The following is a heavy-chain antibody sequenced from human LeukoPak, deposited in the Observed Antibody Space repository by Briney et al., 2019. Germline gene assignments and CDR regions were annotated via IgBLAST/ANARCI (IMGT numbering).Heavy chain of an antibody. D-gene: IGHD3-10*01. Sequence: GGSLRLSCAASGFTFSEYWMSWVRQAPGKGLEWVANIKLNGSVNYNVNSVKGRFTISRDNAQKSLYLHMNSLRAEDTAVYYCARHYGSGSYWGYHYYMDVWGKGTTVTVSS. V-gene: IGHV3-7*01. CDR1: GFTFSEYW. J-gene: IGHJ6*03. CDR3: ARHYGSGSYWGYHYYMDV. CDR2: IKLNGSVN.